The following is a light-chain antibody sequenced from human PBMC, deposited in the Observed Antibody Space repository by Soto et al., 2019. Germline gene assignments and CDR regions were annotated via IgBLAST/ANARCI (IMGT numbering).Light chain of an antibody. CDR3: YSYAGRSTSV. J-gene: IGLJ2*01. Sequence: QSALIQPASVSGSPGQSITISCTGTSSDDGSYNLVSWYQQYPGKAPKLMIYEDDERPSGVSNRFSGSKSGNTASLTISGLQAQDEADYYCYSYAGRSTSVFGGGTKLTVL. CDR1: SSDDGSYNL. CDR2: EDD. V-gene: IGLV2-23*01.